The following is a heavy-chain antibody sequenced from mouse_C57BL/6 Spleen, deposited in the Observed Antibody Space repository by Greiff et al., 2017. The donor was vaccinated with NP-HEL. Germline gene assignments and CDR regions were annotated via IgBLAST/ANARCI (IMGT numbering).Heavy chain of an antibody. D-gene: IGHD1-1*01. CDR1: GYAFSSSW. CDR3: AREDYEGY. Sequence: QVQLKESGPELVKPGASVKISCKASGYAFSSSWMNWVKQRPGKGLEWIGRVYPGDGDTNYNGKFKGKATLTADKSSSTAYMQLSSLTSEDSAVYFCAREDYEGYWGQGTTLTVSS. V-gene: IGHV1-82*01. J-gene: IGHJ2*01. CDR2: VYPGDGDT.